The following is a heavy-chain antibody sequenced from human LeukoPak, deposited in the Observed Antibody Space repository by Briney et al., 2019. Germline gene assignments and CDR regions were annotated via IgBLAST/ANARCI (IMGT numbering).Heavy chain of an antibody. D-gene: IGHD2-15*01. CDR3: AKGNDIVVVVAAGGWFDP. J-gene: IGHJ5*02. CDR2: ISGSGGST. V-gene: IGHV3-23*01. Sequence: GGSLRLSCAVSGFTFSSYAMSWVRQAPGKGLEWVSAISGSGGSTYYADSVKGRFTISRDNSKNTLYLQMNSLRAEDTAVYYCAKGNDIVVVVAAGGWFDPWGQGTLVTVSS. CDR1: GFTFSSYA.